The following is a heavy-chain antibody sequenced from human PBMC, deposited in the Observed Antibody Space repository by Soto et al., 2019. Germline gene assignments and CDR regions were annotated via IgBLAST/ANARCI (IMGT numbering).Heavy chain of an antibody. CDR3: ARDVDLNYYDSSGYVAFDI. D-gene: IGHD3-22*01. J-gene: IGHJ3*02. CDR1: GGSISSYY. CDR2: IYYSGST. Sequence: PSETLSLTCAVSGGSISSYYWSWIRQPPGKGLEWIGYIYYSGSTNYNPSLKSRVTISVDTSKNQFSLKLSSVTAADTAVYYCARDVDLNYYDSSGYVAFDIWGQGTMVTVSS. V-gene: IGHV4-59*01.